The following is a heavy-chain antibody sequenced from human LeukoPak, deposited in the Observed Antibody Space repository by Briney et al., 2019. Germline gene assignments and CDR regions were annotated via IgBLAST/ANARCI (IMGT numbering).Heavy chain of an antibody. CDR2: ISAYNGNT. Sequence: ASVKVSCKASGYTFTSYGISWVRQAPGQGLEWMGWISAYNGNTNYAQKLQGRVTMTTDTSTSTAYMELSSLRSEDTAVYYCASLGSGSPPIIDFDYWGQGTLVTVSS. V-gene: IGHV1-18*01. D-gene: IGHD3-10*01. CDR1: GYTFTSYG. CDR3: ASLGSGSPPIIDFDY. J-gene: IGHJ4*02.